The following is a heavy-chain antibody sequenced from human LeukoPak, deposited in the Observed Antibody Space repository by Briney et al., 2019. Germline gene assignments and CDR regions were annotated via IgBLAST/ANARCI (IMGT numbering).Heavy chain of an antibody. J-gene: IGHJ6*03. V-gene: IGHV3-48*01. D-gene: IGHD5-12*01. CDR2: ISSSSSTI. CDR1: AFTFSSYS. CDR3: ARQPTRYKHV. Sequence: GGSRRLSCAASAFTFSSYSMSWVRQAPGEGLEWVSYISSSSSTIYYADSVKGRFTISRDNAKNSLYLQMNSLRAEDTAVYYCARQPTRYKHVWGKGPTVPVSS.